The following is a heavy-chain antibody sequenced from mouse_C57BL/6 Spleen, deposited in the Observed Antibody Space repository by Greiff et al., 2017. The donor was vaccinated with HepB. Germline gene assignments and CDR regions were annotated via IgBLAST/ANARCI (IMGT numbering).Heavy chain of an antibody. V-gene: IGHV1-69*01. D-gene: IGHD2-4*01. Sequence: VQLQESGAELVMPGASVKLSCKASGYTFTSYWMHWVKRRPGQGLEWIGEIDPSDSYTNYNQKFKGKSTLTVDKSSSTAYMQLSSLTSEDSAVYYCAKHDYDGGFDYWGQGTTLTVSS. CDR1: GYTFTSYW. CDR3: AKHDYDGGFDY. CDR2: IDPSDSYT. J-gene: IGHJ2*01.